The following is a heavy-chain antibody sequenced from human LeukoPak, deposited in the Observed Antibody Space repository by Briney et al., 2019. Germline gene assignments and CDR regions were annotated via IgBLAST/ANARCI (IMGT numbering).Heavy chain of an antibody. D-gene: IGHD2-2*01. V-gene: IGHV3-48*04. Sequence: GGSLRLSCAASGFTFSSYCMSWVRQAPGKGLEWVSYISSSGSTIYYADSVKGRFTISRDNAKNSLYLQMNSLRAEDTAVYYCARAADLGYCSSTSCYSYYYYYGMDVWGQGTTVTVSS. CDR3: ARAADLGYCSSTSCYSYYYYYGMDV. J-gene: IGHJ6*02. CDR1: GFTFSSYC. CDR2: ISSSGSTI.